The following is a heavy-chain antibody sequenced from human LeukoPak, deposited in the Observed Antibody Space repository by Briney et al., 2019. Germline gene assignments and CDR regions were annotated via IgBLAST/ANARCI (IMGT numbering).Heavy chain of an antibody. CDR3: ARGLRWFDY. CDR2: IYYSGST. J-gene: IGHJ4*02. V-gene: IGHV4-59*01. D-gene: IGHD4-23*01. Sequence: PSETLSLTCTVSGDSISSYYWSWIRQPPGKGLEWIGYIYYSGSTNYNPSLKSRVTISVDTSKNQFSLKLSSVTAADTAVYYCARGLRWFDYWGQGTLVTVSS. CDR1: GDSISSYY.